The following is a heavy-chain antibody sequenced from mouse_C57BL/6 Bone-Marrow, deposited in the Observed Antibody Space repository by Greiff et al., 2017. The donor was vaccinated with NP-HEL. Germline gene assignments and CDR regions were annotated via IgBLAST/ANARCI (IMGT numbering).Heavy chain of an antibody. Sequence: QVQLQQPGAELVRPGTSVKLSYKASGYTFTSYWMHWVKQRPGQGLEWIGVIDPSDSYTNYNQKFKGKATLTVDTSSSTAYMQLSSLTSEDSAVYYCARSVYYYGSSSWFAYWGQGTLVTVSA. D-gene: IGHD1-1*01. J-gene: IGHJ3*01. CDR1: GYTFTSYW. CDR2: IDPSDSYT. CDR3: ARSVYYYGSSSWFAY. V-gene: IGHV1-59*01.